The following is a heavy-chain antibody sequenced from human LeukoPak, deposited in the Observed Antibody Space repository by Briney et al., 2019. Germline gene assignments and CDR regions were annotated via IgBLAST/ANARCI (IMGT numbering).Heavy chain of an antibody. CDR2: ISPGGGTT. D-gene: IGHD4-11*01. Sequence: GGSLRLSCAVSGFTFSNEAMGWVRQLRGGGLEWVSTISPGGGTTYYAESMKGRFTISRDNSKSTLYLEMNSLRVEDTSVYYCTKVRSGSSNWALRVFDYWGQGALVTVSS. CDR1: GFTFSNEA. CDR3: TKVRSGSSNWALRVFDY. V-gene: IGHV3-23*01. J-gene: IGHJ4*02.